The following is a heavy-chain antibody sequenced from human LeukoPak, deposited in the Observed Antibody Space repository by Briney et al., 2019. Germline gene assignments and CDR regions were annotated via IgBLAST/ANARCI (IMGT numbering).Heavy chain of an antibody. J-gene: IGHJ4*02. V-gene: IGHV4-31*03. CDR3: ARDRSYYYFDY. D-gene: IGHD3-10*01. Sequence: SETLSLTCTVSGASIRSGGYYWSWIRPQPGKGLQWIGYIYYSASTSYNPSLKSRLIISVDTSKNQFSLKLNSATASYTALYYCARDRSYYYFDYWGQGTLVTVSS. CDR1: GASIRSGGYY. CDR2: IYYSAST.